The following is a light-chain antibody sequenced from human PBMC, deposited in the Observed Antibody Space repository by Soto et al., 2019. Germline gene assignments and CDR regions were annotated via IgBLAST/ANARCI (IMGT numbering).Light chain of an antibody. CDR1: SSDVGKYNY. CDR3: SSYTGSSINTVV. J-gene: IGLJ2*01. V-gene: IGLV2-14*01. CDR2: EVS. Sequence: QSVLTQPASVSGSPGQSITISCTGTSSDVGKYNYVSWYQQHPAEAPKLMIFEVSNRPSGVSNRFSGSKSGNTASLTISGLQAEDEAEYYCSSYTGSSINTVVFGGGTKLTVL.